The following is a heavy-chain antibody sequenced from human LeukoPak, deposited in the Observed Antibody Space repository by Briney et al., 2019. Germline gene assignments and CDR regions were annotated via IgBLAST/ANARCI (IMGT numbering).Heavy chain of an antibody. J-gene: IGHJ6*03. CDR2: ISPYNGHT. CDR1: GYTFTSYG. V-gene: IGHV1-18*01. D-gene: IGHD2-2*01. Sequence: ASVKVSCKVSGYTFTSYGISWVRQAPGQGLEWMGWISPYNGHTNYAQPFQGRVTMTTDTSTSSAYMELRSLRSDDTAVYYCARDRESSYYYYMDVWGKGTTVTVSS. CDR3: ARDRESSYYYYMDV.